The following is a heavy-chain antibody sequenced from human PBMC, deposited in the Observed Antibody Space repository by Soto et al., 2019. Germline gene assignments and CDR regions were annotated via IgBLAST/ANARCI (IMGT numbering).Heavy chain of an antibody. CDR1: GGTFSSYA. J-gene: IGHJ6*02. V-gene: IGHV1-69*01. D-gene: IGHD2-15*01. CDR2: IIPIFGTA. Sequence: QVQLVQSGAEVKKPGSSVKVSCKASGGTFSSYAISWVRQAPGQGLEWMGGIIPIFGTANYAQKFQGRVKITADESTSTAYMELSSLRSEDTAVYYCASPYGSGGSCYSVTGSYGMDVWGQGTTVTVSS. CDR3: ASPYGSGGSCYSVTGSYGMDV.